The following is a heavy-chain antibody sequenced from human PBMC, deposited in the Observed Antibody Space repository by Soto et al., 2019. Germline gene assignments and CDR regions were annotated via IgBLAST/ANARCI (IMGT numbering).Heavy chain of an antibody. CDR1: GGTFISYS. CDR2: IIPIFGTA. Sequence: SGKVSSEASGGTFISYSISWVRQAPGQGLEWMGGIIPIFGTANYAQKFQGRVTITADESTSTAYMELSSLRSEDTAVYYCARGVLRFLEWLLQSPDTYYGMDVWGQGTTVTVSS. V-gene: IGHV1-69*13. D-gene: IGHD3-3*01. J-gene: IGHJ6*02. CDR3: ARGVLRFLEWLLQSPDTYYGMDV.